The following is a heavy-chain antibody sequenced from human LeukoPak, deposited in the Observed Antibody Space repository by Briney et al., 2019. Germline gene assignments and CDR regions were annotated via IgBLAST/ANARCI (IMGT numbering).Heavy chain of an antibody. Sequence: KPSETLSLTCAVYGGSFSGYYWSWIRQPPGKGLEWIGEINHSGSTNYNPSLKSRVTISVDTSKNQFSLKLSSVTAADTAVYYCARDVDGTLAWGQGTMVTVSS. J-gene: IGHJ3*01. CDR3: ARDVDGTLA. V-gene: IGHV4-34*01. CDR2: INHSGST. CDR1: GGSFSGYY. D-gene: IGHD2/OR15-2a*01.